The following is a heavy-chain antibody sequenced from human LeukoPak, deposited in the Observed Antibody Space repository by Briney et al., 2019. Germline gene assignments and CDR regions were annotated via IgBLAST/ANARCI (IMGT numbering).Heavy chain of an antibody. J-gene: IGHJ4*02. CDR3: AKEPIEVAGTFDY. Sequence: GGSLRLSCAASGFTFSSYWMHWVRQAPGRGLVWVSRINSGGSSTSYADSVKGRFTISRDNSKDTLYLQMNSLRAEDTAVYYCAKEPIEVAGTFDYWGQGAPVTVSS. V-gene: IGHV3-74*01. CDR2: INSGGSST. CDR1: GFTFSSYW. D-gene: IGHD6-19*01.